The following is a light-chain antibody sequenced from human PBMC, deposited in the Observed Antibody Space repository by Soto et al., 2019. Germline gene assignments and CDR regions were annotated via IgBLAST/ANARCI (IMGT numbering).Light chain of an antibody. CDR1: SGHSSYA. CDR3: CSYAGSYTYV. Sequence: QPVLTQSPSASASLGASVKLTCTLSSGHSSYAIAWHQQQPEKGPRYLMKLNSDGSHSKGDGIPDRFSGSSSGAERYLTISSLQSEDEADYYCCSYAGSYTYVFGTETKVTVL. V-gene: IGLV4-69*01. CDR2: LNSDGSH. J-gene: IGLJ1*01.